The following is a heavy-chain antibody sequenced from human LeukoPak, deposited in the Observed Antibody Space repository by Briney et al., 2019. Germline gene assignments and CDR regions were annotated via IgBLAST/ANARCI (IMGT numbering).Heavy chain of an antibody. CDR1: GGSFSGYY. V-gene: IGHV4-34*01. D-gene: IGHD3-10*01. Sequence: PSETLSLTCAVYGGSFSGYYWSWIRQPPGKGLEWIGEINHSGSTNYNPSLKSRVTISVDTSKNQLSLKLSSVTAADTAVYYCARGVRYYYGSGSSINDYWGQGTLVTVSS. CDR2: INHSGST. J-gene: IGHJ4*02. CDR3: ARGVRYYYGSGSSINDY.